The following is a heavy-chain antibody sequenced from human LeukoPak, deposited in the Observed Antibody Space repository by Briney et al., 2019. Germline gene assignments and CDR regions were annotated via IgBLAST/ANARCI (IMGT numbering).Heavy chain of an antibody. CDR1: GGSITNHY. J-gene: IGHJ4*02. Sequence: PSETLSLTCTVSGGSITNHYRRGIPQPPGRGPEWVAYISYSANTDYNPSLKSRVTVSIDTSKIQFSLKLNSVTAADTAVYFCTRERRDGYNYFDLWGQGTLVTVSS. CDR2: ISYSANT. CDR3: TRERRDGYNYFDL. D-gene: IGHD5-24*01. V-gene: IGHV4-59*11.